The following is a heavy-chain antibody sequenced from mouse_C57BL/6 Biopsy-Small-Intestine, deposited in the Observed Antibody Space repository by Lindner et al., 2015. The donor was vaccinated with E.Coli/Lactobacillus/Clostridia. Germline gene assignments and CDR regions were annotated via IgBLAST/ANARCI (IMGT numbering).Heavy chain of an antibody. D-gene: IGHD1-1*01. CDR3: ARGNYGSSYGYFDV. CDR2: IYPGDGDT. CDR1: GYAFSNYW. J-gene: IGHJ1*03. Sequence: VQLQESGAELVKPGASVKISCKVSGYAFSNYWMNWVKQRPGKGLEWIGQIYPGDGDTNYNGKFKGKATLTADKSSSTAYMQLSSLTSEDSAVYFCARGNYGSSYGYFDVWGTGTTVTVSS. V-gene: IGHV1-80*01.